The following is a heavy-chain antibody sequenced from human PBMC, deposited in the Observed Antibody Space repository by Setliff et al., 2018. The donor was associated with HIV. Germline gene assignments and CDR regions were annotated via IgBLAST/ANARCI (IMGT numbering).Heavy chain of an antibody. CDR2: ISSSSSYI. D-gene: IGHD2-21*01. CDR1: GFTFSSYS. CDR3: ARDPYWLEGYFDY. V-gene: IGHV3-21*06. J-gene: IGHJ4*02. Sequence: GGSLRLSCAASGFTFSSYSMNWVRQAPGKGLEWVSSISSSSSYIYYADSVKGRFTIPRDNAKNSLYLHINSLRAKDTAVYYCARDPYWLEGYFDYWGPGTLVTVSS.